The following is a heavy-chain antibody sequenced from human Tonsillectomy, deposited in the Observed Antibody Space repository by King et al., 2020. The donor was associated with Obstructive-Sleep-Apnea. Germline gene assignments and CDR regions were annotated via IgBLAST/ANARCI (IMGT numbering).Heavy chain of an antibody. Sequence: VQLQESGPGLVRPSETLSLTCTVSGGSINNFYWTWIRPSPGKGLEWIGYISYSGNSNYNPSLRNRVTISLDKSENQFSLTLKSVTAADTAIYYCARDIPIDYGFDSWGQGTLVTVSS. J-gene: IGHJ4*02. CDR1: GGSINNFY. CDR3: ARDIPIDYGFDS. D-gene: IGHD3-16*01. CDR2: ISYSGNS. V-gene: IGHV4-59*01.